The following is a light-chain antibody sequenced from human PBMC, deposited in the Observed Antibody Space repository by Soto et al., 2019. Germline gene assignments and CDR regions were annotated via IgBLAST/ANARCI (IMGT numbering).Light chain of an antibody. Sequence: EILMTQSPATLSASPGERATLSCRASQSVSSNLAWYQQKPGQAPRLLISGASTRATGIPARFSGSGSGTEFTLTISSLRSEDFAFYYCQQYNNWPPMVTFGPGTKVEIK. CDR3: QQYNNWPPMVT. CDR1: QSVSSN. CDR2: GAS. V-gene: IGKV3-15*01. J-gene: IGKJ3*01.